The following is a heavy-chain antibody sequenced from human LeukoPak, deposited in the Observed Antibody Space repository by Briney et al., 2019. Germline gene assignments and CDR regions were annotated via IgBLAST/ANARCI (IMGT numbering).Heavy chain of an antibody. CDR2: ISSSSSYI. CDR3: ARAAGTTKTWFDP. D-gene: IGHD1-1*01. Sequence: GGSLRLSCAASGFTFSSYSMNWVRQAPGKGLEWVSSISSSSSYIYYADSVKGRFTISRDNAKNSLYLQMNSLRAEDTAVYYCARAAGTTKTWFDPWGQGTLVTVSS. J-gene: IGHJ5*02. V-gene: IGHV3-21*01. CDR1: GFTFSSYS.